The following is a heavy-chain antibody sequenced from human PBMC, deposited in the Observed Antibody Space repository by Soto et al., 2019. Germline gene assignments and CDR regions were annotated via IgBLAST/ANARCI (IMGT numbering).Heavy chain of an antibody. Sequence: ETLSLTCTVYGASFSGYYWSWIRQPPGKGLEWIGEINHSGSTNYNPSLKSRVTISVDTSKNQFSLKLSSVTAADTAVYYCASTDAYYFDYWGQGTLVTVYS. V-gene: IGHV4-34*01. CDR2: INHSGST. CDR3: ASTDAYYFDY. D-gene: IGHD4-4*01. CDR1: GASFSGYY. J-gene: IGHJ4*02.